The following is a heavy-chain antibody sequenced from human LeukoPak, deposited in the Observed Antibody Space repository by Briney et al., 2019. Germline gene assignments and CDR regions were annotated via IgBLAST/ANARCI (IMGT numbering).Heavy chain of an antibody. CDR2: INPSGGST. Sequence: ASVKVSCKASGYTFTIYYMHWVRQAPGQGLEWMGIINPSGGSTSYAQKFQGRVTMTRDTSTSTVYMELSSLRSEDTAVYYCARATYYYDSSVKLFDPWGQGTLVTVSS. V-gene: IGHV1-46*01. CDR1: GYTFTIYY. CDR3: ARATYYYDSSVKLFDP. J-gene: IGHJ5*02. D-gene: IGHD3-22*01.